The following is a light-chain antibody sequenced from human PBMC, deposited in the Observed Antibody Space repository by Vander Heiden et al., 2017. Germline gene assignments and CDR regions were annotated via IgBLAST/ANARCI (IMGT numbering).Light chain of an antibody. V-gene: IGKV4-1*01. Sequence: DIVMSQSPDSLAVSLGERATINCKSSRSVLYSSNNKNYLAWYQQKPGQPPKLLIYWASTRESGVPDRFSGSGSGTDSTLTISSLQAEDVAVYYCQQYYTTPYTFGQGTKLEIK. CDR1: RSVLYSSNNKNY. CDR2: WAS. J-gene: IGKJ2*01. CDR3: QQYYTTPYT.